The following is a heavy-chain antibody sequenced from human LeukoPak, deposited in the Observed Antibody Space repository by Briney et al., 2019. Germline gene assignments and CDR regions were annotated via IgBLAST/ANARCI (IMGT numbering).Heavy chain of an antibody. J-gene: IGHJ4*02. CDR1: GFTFSSYG. Sequence: PGGSLRLSCAASGFTFSSYGMHLVRQAPGKGLEWVAFIRYDGNNKQYADSVKGRFTISRDDFKNTLYLQMNSLRAEDTAMYYCAKTLRDSSGYYAAGNWGQGTLVTVSS. CDR3: AKTLRDSSGYYAAGN. D-gene: IGHD3-22*01. CDR2: IRYDGNNK. V-gene: IGHV3-30*02.